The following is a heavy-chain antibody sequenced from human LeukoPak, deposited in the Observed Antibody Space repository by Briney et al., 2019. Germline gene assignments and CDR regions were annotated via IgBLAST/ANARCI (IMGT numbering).Heavy chain of an antibody. CDR3: ARESGLTMVRGTFDY. J-gene: IGHJ4*02. CDR2: ISSSGRTM. CDR1: GFMFSSYE. Sequence: GGSLRLSCAASGFMFSSYEMNWVRQAPGKGLEWVSYISSSGRTMYYADSVKGRFTFSRDNAKNSLYLQMNSLRAEDTAVYYCARESGLTMVRGTFDYWGQGTLVAVSS. V-gene: IGHV3-48*03. D-gene: IGHD3-10*01.